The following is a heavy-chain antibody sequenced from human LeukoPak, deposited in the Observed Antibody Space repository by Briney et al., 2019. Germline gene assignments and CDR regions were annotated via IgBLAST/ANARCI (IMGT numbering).Heavy chain of an antibody. V-gene: IGHV4-59*01. CDR1: GGSFSSYY. D-gene: IGHD1-26*01. CDR3: ASPYRSRFEY. J-gene: IGHJ4*02. Sequence: PSETLSLTCTVSGGSFSSYYWSWIRQPPGKGLEWIGYIHYSGNTNYNPSLKSRVTISEDTSKNQFSLKLSSVTAADTAVYYCASPYRSRFEYWGQGTLVTVSS. CDR2: IHYSGNT.